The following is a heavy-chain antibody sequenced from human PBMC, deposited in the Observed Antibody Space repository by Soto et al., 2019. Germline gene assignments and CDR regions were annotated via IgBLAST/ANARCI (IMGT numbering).Heavy chain of an antibody. V-gene: IGHV4-31*03. J-gene: IGHJ5*02. D-gene: IGHD6-13*01. CDR1: GGSISSGGYY. CDR3: ARGVPEQLVRLGWFDP. Sequence: KPSETLSLTCTVSGGSISSGGYYWSWIRQHPGKGLEWIGYIYYSGSTYYNPSLKSRVTISVDTSKNQFSLKLSSVTAADTAVYYCARGVPEQLVRLGWFDPWGQGTLVTVSS. CDR2: IYYSGST.